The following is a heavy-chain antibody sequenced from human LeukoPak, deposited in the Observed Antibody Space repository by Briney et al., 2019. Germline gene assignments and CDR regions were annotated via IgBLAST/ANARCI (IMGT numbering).Heavy chain of an antibody. D-gene: IGHD3-10*01. CDR2: IYWDDDK. J-gene: IGHJ4*02. V-gene: IGHV2-5*02. Sequence: SGPTLVKPTQTLTLTCTFSGFSLSTSGVGVGWIRQPPGKALEWLALIYWDDDKRYSPSLKSRLTITKDNSKNQVVLTMTNVDPVDTATYYCAHRRGSGSYFDYWGQGTLVTVSS. CDR1: GFSLSTSGVG. CDR3: AHRRGSGSYFDY.